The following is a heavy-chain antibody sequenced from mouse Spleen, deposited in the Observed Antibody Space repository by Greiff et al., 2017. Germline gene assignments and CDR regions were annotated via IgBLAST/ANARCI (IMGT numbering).Heavy chain of an antibody. J-gene: IGHJ3*01. V-gene: IGHV5-6-4*01. CDR1: GFTFSSYT. CDR3: TRTGGTWFAY. Sequence: EVQVVESGGGLVKPGGSLKLSCAASGFTFSSYTMSWVRQTPEKRLEWVATISSGGSYTYYPDSVKGRFTISRDNAKNTLYLQMSSLKSEDTAMYYCTRTGGTWFAYWGQGTLVTVSA. CDR2: ISSGGSYT.